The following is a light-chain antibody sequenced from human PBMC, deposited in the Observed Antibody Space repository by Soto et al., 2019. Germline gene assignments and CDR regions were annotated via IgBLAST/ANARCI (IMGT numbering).Light chain of an antibody. V-gene: IGLV2-14*01. J-gene: IGLJ2*01. CDR3: SSYTSSSTLVV. CDR1: SSDVGGYNY. Sequence: HSALTQPASVSGSPGQSITISCTGTSSDVGGYNYVSWYQHHPGKAPKLMIFEVSNRPSGVSNRFSGSKSGNTASPTISGLQAEDEADYYCSSYTSSSTLVVFGGGTKVTVL. CDR2: EVS.